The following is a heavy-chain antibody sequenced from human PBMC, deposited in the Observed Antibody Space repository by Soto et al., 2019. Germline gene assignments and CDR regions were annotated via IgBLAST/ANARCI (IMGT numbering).Heavy chain of an antibody. CDR2: IIPTFGTV. CDR1: GDTFSSYA. D-gene: IGHD3-10*01. Sequence: QLVQSGPEVKKPGSSVKVSCKSVGDTFSSYAVSWVRQAPGQGLEWMGGIIPTFGTVNYAQKFQGRATITADESTRLSYMALSSLKSEDTAVYYCAREAGDYGHPYFDYWGQGTLISVSS. V-gene: IGHV1-69*01. J-gene: IGHJ4*02. CDR3: AREAGDYGHPYFDY.